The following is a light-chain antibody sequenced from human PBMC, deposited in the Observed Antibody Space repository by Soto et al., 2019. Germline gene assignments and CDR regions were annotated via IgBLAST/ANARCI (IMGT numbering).Light chain of an antibody. J-gene: IGKJ4*01. V-gene: IGKV1-39*01. Sequence: DIQMTQSPSSLSASVGDRVASTFRASQSISTHLNWYQQKPGKAPNLLIYAASSLQSGVPSRFSGSGSGTDFTLTISSLQPEDFATYFCQQSYITPAGFGGGTKVDIK. CDR3: QQSYITPAG. CDR1: QSISTH. CDR2: AAS.